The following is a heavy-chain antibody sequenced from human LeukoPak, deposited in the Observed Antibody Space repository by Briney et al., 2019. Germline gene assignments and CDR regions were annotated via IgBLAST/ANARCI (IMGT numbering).Heavy chain of an antibody. D-gene: IGHD3-3*01. CDR2: ISHSGDAT. J-gene: IGHJ4*02. CDR3: ARDLRGDYDFWSGRFPID. V-gene: IGHV3-23*01. Sequence: GGSLRLSCAASGFPFTSYAMTWVRQAPGKGLEWVSGISHSGDATYSADSVKGRFTISRYNSKDTLYLEMHSLIREDTAVYYCARDLRGDYDFWSGRFPIDWGRRTLVTVPS. CDR1: GFPFTSYA.